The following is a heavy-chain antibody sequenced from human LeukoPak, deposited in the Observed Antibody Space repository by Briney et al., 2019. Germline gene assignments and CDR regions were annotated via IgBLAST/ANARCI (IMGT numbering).Heavy chain of an antibody. J-gene: IGHJ5*02. Sequence: QPGGSLRLSCAASGFTFSSYAMSWVRQAPGKGLEWVSAISGSGGSTYYADSVKGRFTISRDNSKNTLYLQMNSLRPEDTAVYYCAKDGPDIVVVVAAAKNWFDPWGQGTLVTVSS. CDR2: ISGSGGST. D-gene: IGHD2-15*01. V-gene: IGHV3-23*01. CDR1: GFTFSSYA. CDR3: AKDGPDIVVVVAAAKNWFDP.